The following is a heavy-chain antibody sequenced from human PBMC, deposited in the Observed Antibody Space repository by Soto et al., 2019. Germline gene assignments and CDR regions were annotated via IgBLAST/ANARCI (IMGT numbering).Heavy chain of an antibody. J-gene: IGHJ6*02. Sequence: QVQLQQWGAGLLKPSETLSLTCAVYGGSFSRYFWNWIRQPPGKGLEWIGEINHSGSTNYNPSLKSRVTISLDTSKNQFSLKLSSVPAADTAVYYCARGVSVTNTFYYYYAMDVWGQGTTVTVSS. CDR3: ARGVSVTNTFYYYYAMDV. CDR2: INHSGST. D-gene: IGHD2-8*01. V-gene: IGHV4-34*01. CDR1: GGSFSRYF.